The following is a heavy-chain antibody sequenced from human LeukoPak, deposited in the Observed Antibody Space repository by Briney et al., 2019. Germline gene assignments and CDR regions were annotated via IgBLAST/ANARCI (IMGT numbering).Heavy chain of an antibody. V-gene: IGHV4-34*01. CDR2: INPSGST. D-gene: IGHD5-18*01. J-gene: IGHJ6*03. Sequence: PSETLSLTCAVYGGSFSDYYWGWIRQPPGKGLEWIGEINPSGSTNYSPSLKSRVTISVDTSKNQSSLKLSSVAAADTAVYFCVRVGYRYVINDWSRTGLGAHPTKYYYHMDVWDKGATVTVSS. CDR1: GGSFSDYY. CDR3: VRVGYRYVINDWSRTGLGAHPTKYYYHMDV.